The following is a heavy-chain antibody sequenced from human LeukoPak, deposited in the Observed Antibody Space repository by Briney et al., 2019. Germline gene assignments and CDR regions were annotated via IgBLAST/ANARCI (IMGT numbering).Heavy chain of an antibody. CDR3: ARVGSEWYRGAFDI. J-gene: IGHJ3*02. CDR1: EFTFTNYW. Sequence: GGSLRLSCAASEFTFTNYWMTWVRQAQGKGLEWVANIKQDGSETYYVDSVKGRFTISRDNAKNSLHLQLNILRAEDTAVYYCARVGSEWYRGAFDIWGQGTMVTVSS. D-gene: IGHD6-19*01. CDR2: IKQDGSET. V-gene: IGHV3-7*01.